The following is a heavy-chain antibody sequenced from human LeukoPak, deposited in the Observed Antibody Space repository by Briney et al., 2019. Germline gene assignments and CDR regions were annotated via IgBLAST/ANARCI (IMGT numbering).Heavy chain of an antibody. CDR1: GGXXSXYY. Sequence: SGGXXSXYYWSWIRQPPGKGLEWIGYIYYSGSTNYNPSFKSRVTISVDTSKNQCSLKLTSVTAADTAVYYCARHGMTTIAPFDYWGQGILVTVSS. J-gene: IGHJ4*02. CDR2: IYYSGST. CDR3: ARHGMTTIAPFDY. D-gene: IGHD5-24*01. V-gene: IGHV4-59*08.